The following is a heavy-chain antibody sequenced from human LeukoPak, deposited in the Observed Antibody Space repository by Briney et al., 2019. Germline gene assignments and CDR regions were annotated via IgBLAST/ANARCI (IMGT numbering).Heavy chain of an antibody. V-gene: IGHV3-21*01. D-gene: IGHD1-26*01. Sequence: PGGSLRLSCAASGFTFSSYSMNWVRQAPGKGLEWVSSISSSSSYIHSADSVRGRFTISRDNAKNSLFLRMNSLRAEDTAVYYCARDEWGDAFDIWGQGTMVTVFS. CDR3: ARDEWGDAFDI. J-gene: IGHJ3*02. CDR2: ISSSSSYI. CDR1: GFTFSSYS.